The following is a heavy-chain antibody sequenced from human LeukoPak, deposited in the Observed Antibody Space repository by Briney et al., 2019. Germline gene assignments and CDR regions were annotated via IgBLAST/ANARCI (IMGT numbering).Heavy chain of an antibody. CDR1: GGSISSSSYY. Sequence: PSETLSLTCTVSGGSISSSSYYWGWIRQPPGKGLEWIGYIYHSGSTYYNPSLQSRVTMSVDTSKNQFSLRLRSVTAAETAVYFCARGLFRGLRTDPYYHYYMDVWGKGTTVTVSS. D-gene: IGHD2/OR15-2a*01. V-gene: IGHV4-39*07. CDR2: IYHSGST. CDR3: ARGLFRGLRTDPYYHYYMDV. J-gene: IGHJ6*03.